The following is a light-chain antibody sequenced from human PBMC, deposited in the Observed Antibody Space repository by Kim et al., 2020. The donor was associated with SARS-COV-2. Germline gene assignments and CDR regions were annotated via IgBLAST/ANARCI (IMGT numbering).Light chain of an antibody. CDR2: KDS. J-gene: IGLJ3*02. CDR3: QSADSSGTWV. V-gene: IGLV3-25*03. Sequence: SYELTQPPSVSVSPGQTARITCSGDALPKQYAYWYQQKPGQAPVLVIYKDSERSSGIPERFSGSSSGTTVTLTISGVQAEDEADYYCQSADSSGTWVFGGGTQLTVL. CDR1: ALPKQY.